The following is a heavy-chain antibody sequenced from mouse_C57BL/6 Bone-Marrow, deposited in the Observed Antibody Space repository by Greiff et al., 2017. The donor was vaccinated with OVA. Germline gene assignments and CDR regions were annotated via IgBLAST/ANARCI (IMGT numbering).Heavy chain of an antibody. CDR1: GYSITSGYY. CDR3: ARDGPDGDY. Sequence: EVQLQQSGPGLVKPSQSLSLTCSVTGYSITSGYYWNWIRQFPGNKLEWMGYISYDGSNKYNPSLKNPISITRDTSKYQFFLKLNAVTTEDTATYYCARDGPDGDYWGQGTSVTVSS. V-gene: IGHV3-6*01. J-gene: IGHJ4*01. CDR2: ISYDGSN.